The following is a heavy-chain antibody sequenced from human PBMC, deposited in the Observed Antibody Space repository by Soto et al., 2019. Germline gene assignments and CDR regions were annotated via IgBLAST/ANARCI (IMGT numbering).Heavy chain of an antibody. V-gene: IGHV4-34*01. Sequence: SETLSLTCAVYGGSFSGYYWSWIRQPPGKGLEWIGEINHSGSTNYNPSLKSRVTISVDTSKNQFSLKLSSVTAADTAVYYCARGMSPSLLYGLLPYGMDVWGQGTTMTVYS. CDR1: GGSFSGYY. J-gene: IGHJ6*02. CDR3: ARGMSPSLLYGLLPYGMDV. D-gene: IGHD2-2*02. CDR2: INHSGST.